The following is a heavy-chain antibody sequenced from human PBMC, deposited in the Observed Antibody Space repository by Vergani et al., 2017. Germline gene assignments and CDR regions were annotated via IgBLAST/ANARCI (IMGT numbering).Heavy chain of an antibody. CDR2: MNPNSGNK. Sequence: QVQLVQSGAEVKKPGASVKVSCKASGYTFTSYDINWVRQATGQGLEWMGWMNPNSGNKGYEQKFQGRVTMTRNTSISTAYMELSSLRADDTAVYYCARSLSDSSGYYSLYNYFYYIAVWGEGTTVTVSS. D-gene: IGHD3-22*01. CDR3: ARSLSDSSGYYSLYNYFYYIAV. V-gene: IGHV1-8*01. CDR1: GYTFTSYD. J-gene: IGHJ6*03.